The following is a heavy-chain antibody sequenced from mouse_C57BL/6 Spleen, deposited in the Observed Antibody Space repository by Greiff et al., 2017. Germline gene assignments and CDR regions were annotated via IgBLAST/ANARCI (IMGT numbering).Heavy chain of an antibody. V-gene: IGHV2-2*01. CDR1: GFSLNSYG. Sequence: QVQLQQSGPGLVQPSQCLSISCTASGFSLNSYGVHWVRQSPGKGLEWLGVIWSGGSTDYNAAFISRLSISKDNSKSKVFFKMNSLLADDTAMYYCSSSTTVGADYAMDYWGQGTSVTVSS. D-gene: IGHD1-1*01. CDR3: SSSTTVGADYAMDY. CDR2: IWSGGST. J-gene: IGHJ4*01.